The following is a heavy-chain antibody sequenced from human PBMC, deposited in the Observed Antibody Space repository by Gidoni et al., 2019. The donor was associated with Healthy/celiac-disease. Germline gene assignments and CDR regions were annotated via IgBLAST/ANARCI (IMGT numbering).Heavy chain of an antibody. CDR2: IIPILGIA. J-gene: IGHJ4*02. CDR1: GGHFSSYA. D-gene: IGHD6-19*01. V-gene: IGHV1-69*04. CDR3: ASGSIAVAGTGAGFDY. Sequence: QVQLVQSGAEVKKPGSSVKVSCKASGGHFSSYAISWVRQAPGQGLEWMGRIIPILGIANYAQKFQGRVTITADKSTSTAYMELSSLRSEDTAVYYCASGSIAVAGTGAGFDYWGQGTLVTVSS.